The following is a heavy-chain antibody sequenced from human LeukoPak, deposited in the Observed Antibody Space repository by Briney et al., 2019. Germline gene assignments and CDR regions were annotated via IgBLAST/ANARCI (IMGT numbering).Heavy chain of an antibody. V-gene: IGHV4-38-2*02. Sequence: SETLSLTCTVSGYSISSGYYWGWIRQPPGKGLEWIGSIYHSGSTYYNPSLKSRVTISVDTSKNQFSLKLSSVTAADTAVYYCARAIEVGAMTPFDYWGQGTPVTVSS. J-gene: IGHJ4*02. CDR2: IYHSGST. CDR1: GYSISSGYY. CDR3: ARAIEVGAMTPFDY. D-gene: IGHD1-26*01.